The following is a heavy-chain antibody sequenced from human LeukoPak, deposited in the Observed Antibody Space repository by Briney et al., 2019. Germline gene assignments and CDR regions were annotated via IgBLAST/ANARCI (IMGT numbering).Heavy chain of an antibody. V-gene: IGHV3-7*01. D-gene: IGHD3-22*01. CDR3: ARRYYYDSSGYYFDY. CDR1: AFTFSSYW. CDR2: IKDDGSEK. J-gene: IGHJ4*02. Sequence: GGSLRLSCAGSAFTFSSYWMSWVRQAPGKGPEWVANIKDDGSEKYYLDSVKGRFTISRDNAKNSLYLQMNSLRAEDTAVYYCARRYYYDSSGYYFDYWGQGTLVTVSS.